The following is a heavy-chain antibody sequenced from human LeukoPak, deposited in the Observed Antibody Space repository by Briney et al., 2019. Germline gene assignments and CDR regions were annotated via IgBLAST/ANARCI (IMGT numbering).Heavy chain of an antibody. CDR2: IYYSGST. V-gene: IGHV4-31*03. CDR1: GASVSSGDYC. D-gene: IGHD2-8*02. CDR3: ARDTGGYSTYSSRAFDI. J-gene: IGHJ3*02. Sequence: SETLSLTCTVSGASVSSGDYCWSWIRQHPGKGLEWIGYIYYSGSTSYNPSLNSRDSMSVDTFKNPCSLRLSSVTAADTAVYHCARDTGGYSTYSSRAFDIWGQGTMVTVSS.